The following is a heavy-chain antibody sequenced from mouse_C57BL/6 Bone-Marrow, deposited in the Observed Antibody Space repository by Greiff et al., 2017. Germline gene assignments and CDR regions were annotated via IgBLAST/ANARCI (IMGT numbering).Heavy chain of an antibody. CDR2: IYPGDGDH. CDR3: ARIRDYYGSDYAMDY. J-gene: IGHJ4*01. D-gene: IGHD1-1*01. V-gene: IGHV1-80*01. Sequence: VQLQQSGAELVKPGASVKISCKASGYAFSSYWMNWVKQRPGTGLEWIGQIYPGDGDHNYNGKFKGQVTLTADESSSTAYLKLSSLTTADSAVYFCARIRDYYGSDYAMDYWGQGTSVTVSS. CDR1: GYAFSSYW.